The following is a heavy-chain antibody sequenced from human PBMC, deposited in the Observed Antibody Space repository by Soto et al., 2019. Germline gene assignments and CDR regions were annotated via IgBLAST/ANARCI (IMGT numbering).Heavy chain of an antibody. Sequence: GGSLRLSCAASGFTFSSYWMNWVRQAPGKGLEWVANIKQDGSEKYYVDSVKGRFTISRDNAKNSLYLQMNSLRAEDTAVYYCARDNIVVVTAYDYWGQRTLVTVSS. CDR3: ARDNIVVVTAYDY. CDR1: GFTFSSYW. J-gene: IGHJ4*02. V-gene: IGHV3-7*03. CDR2: IKQDGSEK. D-gene: IGHD2-21*02.